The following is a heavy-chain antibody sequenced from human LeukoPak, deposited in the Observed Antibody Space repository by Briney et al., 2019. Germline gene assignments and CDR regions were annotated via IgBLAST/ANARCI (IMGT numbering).Heavy chain of an antibody. CDR1: GYSISSGYY. D-gene: IGHD6-13*01. J-gene: IGHJ4*02. Sequence: SETLSLTCTVSGYSISSGYYWGWIRQPPGKGLEWIGSIYHSGSTNYNPSLKSRVTISVDTSKNQFSLKLSSVTAADTAVYYCATDSSSWYPGNYWGQGTLVTVSS. V-gene: IGHV4-38-2*02. CDR3: ATDSSSWYPGNY. CDR2: IYHSGST.